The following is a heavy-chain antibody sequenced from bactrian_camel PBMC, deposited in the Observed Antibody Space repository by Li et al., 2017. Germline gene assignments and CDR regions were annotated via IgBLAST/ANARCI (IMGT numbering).Heavy chain of an antibody. CDR2: ILTNEVA. CDR1: GFTLGRYH. Sequence: HVQLVESGGGLVRPGGSLSLSCAVSGFTLGRYHMSWVRQAPGKGLEWMLSILTNEVALYADSVRGRFTISKDNNKNTLYLQMNSLRPGETAMYYCAASMEWCYMWFDAARFPYWGQGTQVTVS. V-gene: IGHV3-2*01. D-gene: IGHD3*01. J-gene: IGHJ4*01. CDR3: AASMEWCYMWFDAARFPY.